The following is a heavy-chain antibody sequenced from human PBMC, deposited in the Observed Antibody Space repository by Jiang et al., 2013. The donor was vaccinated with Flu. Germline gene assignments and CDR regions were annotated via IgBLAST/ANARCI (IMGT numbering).Heavy chain of an antibody. V-gene: IGHV4-59*01. J-gene: IGHJ3*02. Sequence: PGLVKPSETLSLTCTVSGGSSTGYYWNWIRQPPGKGLEWIGYFYHTGSTNSNPALKSRLTISLDTSKNQFSLTLRSVTAADTAVYYCARVRSGYQNDAFDMWGQGTPVTVSS. D-gene: IGHD3-22*01. CDR1: GGSSTGYY. CDR3: ARVRSGYQNDAFDM. CDR2: FYHTGST.